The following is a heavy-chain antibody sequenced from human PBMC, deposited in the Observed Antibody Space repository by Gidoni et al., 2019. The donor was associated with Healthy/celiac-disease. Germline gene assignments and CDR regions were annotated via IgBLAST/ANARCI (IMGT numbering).Heavy chain of an antibody. Sequence: VQLVESGGGLVQPGRSLRLSWEASGFTFDAYAMHWVRQAPVKGLGGVSCISWNSGSIGYADSVKGRFTISRDNAKNSLYLQMNSLRAEDTALYYCAKDPRYGDYAPWGQGTLVTVSS. D-gene: IGHD4-17*01. CDR1: GFTFDAYA. J-gene: IGHJ5*02. CDR2: ISWNSGSI. V-gene: IGHV3-9*01. CDR3: AKDPRYGDYAP.